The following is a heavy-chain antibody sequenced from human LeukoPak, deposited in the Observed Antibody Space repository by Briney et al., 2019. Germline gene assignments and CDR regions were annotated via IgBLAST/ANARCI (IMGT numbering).Heavy chain of an antibody. Sequence: PSETLSLTCTISGASNSTGGFYWTWIRQPPGEGLEWIGYIYYTGSVDYNASLKSRLTISLDTSKNRFSLKLNSVTAADTAVYYCARDHSYYFGSQTSTLDVWGQGTAVTVSS. V-gene: IGHV4-31*03. D-gene: IGHD3-10*01. CDR1: GASNSTGGFY. CDR2: IYYTGSV. CDR3: ARDHSYYFGSQTSTLDV. J-gene: IGHJ6*02.